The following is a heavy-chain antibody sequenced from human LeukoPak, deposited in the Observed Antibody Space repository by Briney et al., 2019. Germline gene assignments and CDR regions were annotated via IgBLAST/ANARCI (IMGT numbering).Heavy chain of an antibody. CDR2: IKQDGSEK. J-gene: IGHJ4*02. CDR1: GFTFSTYW. V-gene: IGHV3-7*04. D-gene: IGHD3-22*01. Sequence: GGSLRLSCAASGFTFSTYWMTWVRQAPGKGLERVANIKQDGSEKYYVDSLKGRFTISRDNAKNSLSLQMNSLRAEDTAVYYCARDLPTGYYISSGYYEYFLDYWGQGTLVTVSS. CDR3: ARDLPTGYYISSGYYEYFLDY.